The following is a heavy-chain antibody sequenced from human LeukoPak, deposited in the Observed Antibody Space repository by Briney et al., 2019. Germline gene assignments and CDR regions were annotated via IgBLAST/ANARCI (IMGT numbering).Heavy chain of an antibody. D-gene: IGHD2-2*01. CDR3: AREGWGRVVPAAPSDY. V-gene: IGHV3-21*01. J-gene: IGHJ4*02. CDR2: TSGDGGSA. CDR1: GFTFSSYG. Sequence: PGGSLRLSCAASGFTFSSYGIHWVRQAPGKGLEWVSSTSGDGGSAFYADSVKGRFTISRDNAKNSLYLQMNSLRAEDTAVYYCAREGWGRVVPAAPSDYWGQGTLVTVSS.